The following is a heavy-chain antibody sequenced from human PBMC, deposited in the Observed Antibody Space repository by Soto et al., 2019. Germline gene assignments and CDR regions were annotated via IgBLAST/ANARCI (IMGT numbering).Heavy chain of an antibody. Sequence: SETLSLTCAVSGGSISSSNWWSWVRQPPGKGLEWIGEIYHSGSTNYNPSLKSRVTISVDKSKNQFSLKLSSVTAADTAVYYCARDSGAAAGTPYNWFDPWGQGTLVTVSS. J-gene: IGHJ5*02. CDR1: GGSISSSNW. CDR3: ARDSGAAAGTPYNWFDP. D-gene: IGHD6-13*01. V-gene: IGHV4-4*02. CDR2: IYHSGST.